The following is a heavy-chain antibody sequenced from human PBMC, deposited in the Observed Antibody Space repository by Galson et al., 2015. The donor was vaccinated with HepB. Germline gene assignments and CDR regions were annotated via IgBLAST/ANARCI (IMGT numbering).Heavy chain of an antibody. D-gene: IGHD2-2*01. CDR3: AKDLYCSSTSCYGGGVLLPDSYGMDV. J-gene: IGHJ6*02. CDR1: GFTFSSYG. Sequence: SLRLSCAASGFTFSSYGMHWVRQAPGKGLEWVAVISYDGSNKYYADSVKGRFTISRDNSKNTLYLQMNSLRAEDTAVYYCAKDLYCSSTSCYGGGVLLPDSYGMDVWGQGTTVTVSS. V-gene: IGHV3-30*18. CDR2: ISYDGSNK.